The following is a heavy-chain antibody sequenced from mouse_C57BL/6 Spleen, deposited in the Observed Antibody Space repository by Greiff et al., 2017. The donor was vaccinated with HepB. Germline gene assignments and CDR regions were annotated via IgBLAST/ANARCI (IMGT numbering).Heavy chain of an antibody. D-gene: IGHD1-1*01. CDR3: AIYGSSYGY. CDR2: IDPSDSYT. V-gene: IGHV1-59*01. Sequence: VQLQQPGAELVRPGTSVKLSCKASGYTFTSYWMHWVKQRPGQGLEWIGVIDPSDSYTNYNQKFKGKATLTVDTSYSTAYMQLSSLTSEDSAVYYCAIYGSSYGYWGQGTTLTVSS. J-gene: IGHJ2*01. CDR1: GYTFTSYW.